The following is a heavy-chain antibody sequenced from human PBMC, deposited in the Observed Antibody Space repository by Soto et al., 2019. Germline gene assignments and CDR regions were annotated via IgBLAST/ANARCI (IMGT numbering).Heavy chain of an antibody. Sequence: TSATLCLTCTVSGGSINDYYCSWIRQPPGKGLEWIGYIHYTGSTNYNPSLKSRVTISIDTSKNQLSLKLSSVTTADTAAYYCPRAEKVYAISGALDIWGQGTMVTVSS. V-gene: IGHV4-59*01. D-gene: IGHD2-8*01. J-gene: IGHJ3*02. CDR2: IHYTGST. CDR3: PRAEKVYAISGALDI. CDR1: GGSINDYY.